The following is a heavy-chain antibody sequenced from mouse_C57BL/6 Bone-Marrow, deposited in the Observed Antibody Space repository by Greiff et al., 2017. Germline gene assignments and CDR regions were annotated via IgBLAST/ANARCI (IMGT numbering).Heavy chain of an antibody. Sequence: VQLQQSGAELARPGASVKLSCKASGYTFTSYGISWVKQRTGQGLEWIGEIDPRSGNTYYNEKFKGKATLTADKSSSTAYMELRSLTSEDSAVYFCARDDYYGSSYRFDYWGQGTTLTVSS. CDR1: GYTFTSYG. V-gene: IGHV1-81*01. CDR3: ARDDYYGSSYRFDY. CDR2: IDPRSGNT. J-gene: IGHJ2*01. D-gene: IGHD1-1*01.